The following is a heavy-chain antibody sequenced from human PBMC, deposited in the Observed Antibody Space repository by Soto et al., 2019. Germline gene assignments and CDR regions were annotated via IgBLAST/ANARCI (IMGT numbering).Heavy chain of an antibody. D-gene: IGHD1-1*01. J-gene: IGHJ4*02. CDR3: ARGGLNDYFDY. V-gene: IGHV3-33*01. CDR2: IWYDGSNK. Sequence: PGGSLRLSCAASGFTFSSYGMHWVRQAPGKGLEWVAVIWYDGSNKYYADSVKGRFTISRDNSKNTLYLQMNSLRAEDMAVYYCARGGLNDYFDYWGKGTLVTVSS. CDR1: GFTFSSYG.